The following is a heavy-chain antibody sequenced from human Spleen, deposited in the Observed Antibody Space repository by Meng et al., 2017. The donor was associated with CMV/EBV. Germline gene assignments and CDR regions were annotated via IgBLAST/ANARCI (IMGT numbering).Heavy chain of an antibody. V-gene: IGHV3-30*02. CDR1: GFTFSSYG. J-gene: IGHJ6*02. Sequence: GGSLRLSCAASGFTFSSYGMHWVRQAPGKGLEWVAFIRYDGSNKYYADFVKGRFIISRDNSKNTLYLQMTSLRVEDTAVYYCAKAGDDTLTGHSLPYHYYPMDVWGQGTTVTVSS. D-gene: IGHD3-9*01. CDR2: IRYDGSNK. CDR3: AKAGDDTLTGHSLPYHYYPMDV.